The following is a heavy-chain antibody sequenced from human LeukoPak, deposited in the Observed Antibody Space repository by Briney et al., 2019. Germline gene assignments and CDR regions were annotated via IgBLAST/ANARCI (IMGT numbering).Heavy chain of an antibody. CDR2: ISGSGGST. Sequence: PGGSLRLSCAASGFTFSSYAMSWVRQAPGKGLEWVSAISGSGGSTYYADSVKGRFTISRDNSKNTLYLQMNSLRAEDTAVYYCAKEGYSGSYWDYYYYMDVWGKGTTVTVSS. D-gene: IGHD1-26*01. CDR3: AKEGYSGSYWDYYYYMDV. J-gene: IGHJ6*03. CDR1: GFTFSSYA. V-gene: IGHV3-23*01.